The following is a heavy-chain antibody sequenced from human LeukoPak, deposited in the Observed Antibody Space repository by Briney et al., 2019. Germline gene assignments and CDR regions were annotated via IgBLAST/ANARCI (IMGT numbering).Heavy chain of an antibody. CDR2: IYYSGST. D-gene: IGHD3-10*01. V-gene: IGHV4-59*01. Sequence: SETLSLTCTVSGGSISSYYWSWIRQPPGKGLEWIGYIYYSGSTNYNPSLKSRVTISVDTSKNQFSLKLSSVTAADTAVYYCARCRHHGSGSYFHPFDYWGQGTLVTVSS. CDR3: ARCRHHGSGSYFHPFDY. CDR1: GGSISSYY. J-gene: IGHJ4*02.